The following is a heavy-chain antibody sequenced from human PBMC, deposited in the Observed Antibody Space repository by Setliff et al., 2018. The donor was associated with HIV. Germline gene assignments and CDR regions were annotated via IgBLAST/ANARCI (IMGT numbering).Heavy chain of an antibody. J-gene: IGHJ6*03. CDR2: VYSTGST. CDR3: ARDYGSGWHSYYYLDV. CDR1: GGSISTGSYY. D-gene: IGHD6-19*01. Sequence: SETLSLTCTVSGGSISTGSYYWSWIRQPAGKGLEWIGRVYSTGSTKYNPSLKSRVTISADTSKNQFSLKLSPVTAADTAVYFCARDYGSGWHSYYYLDVWGNGTTVTVSS. V-gene: IGHV4-61*02.